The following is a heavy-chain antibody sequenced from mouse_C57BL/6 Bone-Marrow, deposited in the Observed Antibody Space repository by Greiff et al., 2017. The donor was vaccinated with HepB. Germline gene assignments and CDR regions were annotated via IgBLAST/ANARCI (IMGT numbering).Heavy chain of an antibody. V-gene: IGHV1-82*01. D-gene: IGHD2-3*01. Sequence: QVQLQQSGPELVKPGASVKISCKASGYAFSSSWMNWVKQRPGKGLEWIGRIYPGDGDTNYNGKFKGKATLTADKSSSTAYMQLSSLTSEDSAVYFCARSGWFTGGWYFDVWGTGTTVTVSS. CDR1: GYAFSSSW. CDR2: IYPGDGDT. J-gene: IGHJ1*03. CDR3: ARSGWFTGGWYFDV.